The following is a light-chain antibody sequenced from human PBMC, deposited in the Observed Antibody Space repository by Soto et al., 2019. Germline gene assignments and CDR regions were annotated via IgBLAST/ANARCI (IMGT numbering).Light chain of an antibody. Sequence: EIVMTASPATLSVSPGERASLSCRASQSVSSNLAWYQQKPGQAPRLLIYGASTRATGIPARFSGSGSETDFTLTVSSLRSEDSAVYYCQQYNNLPRTFGQGTKVDI. CDR2: GAS. V-gene: IGKV3-15*01. CDR1: QSVSSN. CDR3: QQYNNLPRT. J-gene: IGKJ1*01.